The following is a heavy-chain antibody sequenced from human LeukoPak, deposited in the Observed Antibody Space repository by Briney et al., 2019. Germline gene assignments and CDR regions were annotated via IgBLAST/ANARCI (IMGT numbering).Heavy chain of an antibody. J-gene: IGHJ4*02. D-gene: IGHD3-22*01. CDR1: RFTFRNAW. CDR2: IKSKTDGVTT. V-gene: IGHV3-15*01. Sequence: GGSLRLSSAPPRFTFRNAWMTWVRQAPGQGLEWVGRIKSKTDGVTTDYAAPVKVRFTISRANSKNTLHLQMSSLKTEDTALYYCTTTYNYDSSGSIVDYWGQGTLVTVSS. CDR3: TTTYNYDSSGSIVDY.